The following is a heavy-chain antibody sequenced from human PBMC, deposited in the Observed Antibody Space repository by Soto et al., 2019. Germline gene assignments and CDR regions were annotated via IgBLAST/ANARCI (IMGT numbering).Heavy chain of an antibody. V-gene: IGHV1-46*01. Sequence: ASEKVSCKASGYTFTNYYMHWVRQAPGQGLEWMGIIYPSSGSTRNAQKFQGRVTMTRDTSTSTVYMELSSLRSEDTAVYYCARDFSGTMDYWGRGTLVTVSS. D-gene: IGHD1-7*01. J-gene: IGHJ4*02. CDR1: GYTFTNYY. CDR3: ARDFSGTMDY. CDR2: IYPSSGST.